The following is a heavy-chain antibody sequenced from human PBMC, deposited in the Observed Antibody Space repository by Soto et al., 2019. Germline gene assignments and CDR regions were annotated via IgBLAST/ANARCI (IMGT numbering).Heavy chain of an antibody. V-gene: IGHV1-8*01. Sequence: GASVKVSCKASGYTFTSYDINWVRQATGQGLEWMGWMNPNSGNTGYAQKFQGRVTMTRNTSISTAYMELSSLRSEDTAVYYCARVYYDFWSGYYARGSYYYYYYMDVWGKRTTVTVSS. J-gene: IGHJ6*03. D-gene: IGHD3-3*01. CDR3: ARVYYDFWSGYYARGSYYYYYYMDV. CDR1: GYTFTSYD. CDR2: MNPNSGNT.